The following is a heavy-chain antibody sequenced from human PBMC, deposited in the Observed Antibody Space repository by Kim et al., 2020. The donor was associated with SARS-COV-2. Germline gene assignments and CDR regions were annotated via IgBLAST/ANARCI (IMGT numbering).Heavy chain of an antibody. Sequence: GGSLRLSCAASGFNYNEFAMTWVRQAPGKGPEWVATAAGSDSSTFYADAVKGRLTISRDNSRNTLSLQMNSLTVDDTAIYYCAKHQWNPLIPDVFDIWG. CDR1: GFNYNEFA. V-gene: IGHV3-23*01. CDR3: AKHQWNPLIPDVFDI. J-gene: IGHJ3*02. CDR2: AAGSDSST. D-gene: IGHD1-1*01.